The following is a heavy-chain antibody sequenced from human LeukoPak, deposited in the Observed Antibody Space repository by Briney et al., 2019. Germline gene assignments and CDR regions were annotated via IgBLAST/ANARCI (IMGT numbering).Heavy chain of an antibody. CDR1: GGSISSGGYY. CDR2: IYHSGST. J-gene: IGHJ3*02. V-gene: IGHV4-30-2*01. CDR3: AREKVTSTRYCTNGVCYRGAFDI. Sequence: SETLSLTCTVSGGSISSGGYYWSWIRQPPGKGLEWIGYIYHSGSTYYNPSLKSRVTISVDRSKNQFSLKLSSVTAADTAVYYCAREKVTSTRYCTNGVCYRGAFDIWGQGTMVTVSS. D-gene: IGHD2-8*01.